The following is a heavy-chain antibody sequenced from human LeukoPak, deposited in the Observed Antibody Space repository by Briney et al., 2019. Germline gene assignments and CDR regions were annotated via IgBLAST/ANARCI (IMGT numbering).Heavy chain of an antibody. CDR2: IYYTGST. J-gene: IGHJ4*02. D-gene: IGHD4-17*01. CDR3: ASLSTVTQGYFDS. CDR1: GGSISSFY. V-gene: IGHV4-59*08. Sequence: PPETLSLTCTVSGGSISSFYWSWIRQPPGKGLEWIGYIYYTGSTNYNPSLKSRLTISVDASKNQFSLKLSSVTATDTAVYYCASLSTVTQGYFDSWGQGTLVTVSS.